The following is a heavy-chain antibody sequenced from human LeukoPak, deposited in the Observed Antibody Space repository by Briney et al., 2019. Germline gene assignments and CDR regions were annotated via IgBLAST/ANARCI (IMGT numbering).Heavy chain of an antibody. J-gene: IGHJ5*02. D-gene: IGHD3-3*01. V-gene: IGHV4-34*01. CDR1: GGSFSGYY. CDR3: ARSPPDFWSGYNWFDP. Sequence: SETLSLTCAVYGGSFSGYYWSWIRQPPGKGLEWIGEVNHSGSTNYNPSLKSRVTISVDTSKNQFSLRLSSVTAADTAVYYCARSPPDFWSGYNWFDPWGQGTLVTVSS. CDR2: VNHSGST.